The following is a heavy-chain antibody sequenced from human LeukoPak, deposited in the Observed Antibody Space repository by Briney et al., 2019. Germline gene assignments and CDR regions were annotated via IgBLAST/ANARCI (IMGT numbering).Heavy chain of an antibody. J-gene: IGHJ3*02. Sequence: GRSLRLSCAASGFTFSSYSMNWVRQAPGKGLEWVSSISSSSSYIYYADSVKGRFTISRGNAKNSLYLQMNSLRAEDTAVYYCARDGPLIAAAGGGGDAFDIWGQGTMVTVSS. CDR2: ISSSSSYI. CDR1: GFTFSSYS. V-gene: IGHV3-21*01. D-gene: IGHD6-13*01. CDR3: ARDGPLIAAAGGGGDAFDI.